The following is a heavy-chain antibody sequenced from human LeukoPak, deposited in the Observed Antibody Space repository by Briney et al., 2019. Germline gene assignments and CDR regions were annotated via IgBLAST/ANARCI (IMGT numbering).Heavy chain of an antibody. CDR2: IYYSGST. D-gene: IGHD6-13*01. Sequence: SETLSLTCTVSGGSLSSSSYYWGWIRQPPGKGLEWIGSIYYSGSTYYNPSLKSRVTISVDTSKNQFSLKLSSVTAADTAVYYCARDGTADWGQGTLVTVSS. CDR3: ARDGTAD. V-gene: IGHV4-39*07. J-gene: IGHJ4*02. CDR1: GGSLSSSSYY.